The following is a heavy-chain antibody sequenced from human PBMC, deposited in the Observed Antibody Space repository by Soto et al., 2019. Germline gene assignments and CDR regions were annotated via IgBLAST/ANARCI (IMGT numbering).Heavy chain of an antibody. V-gene: IGHV3-30-3*01. CDR2: ISYDGSNK. CDR3: ARVHDSSGYYWDYFDY. J-gene: IGHJ4*02. Sequence: GGSLRLSCAASGFTFSSYAMHWVRQAPGKGLEWVAVISYDGSNKYYADSVKGRFTISRDNSKNTLYLQMNSLRAEDTAVYYCARVHDSSGYYWDYFDYWGQGTLVTVSS. CDR1: GFTFSSYA. D-gene: IGHD3-22*01.